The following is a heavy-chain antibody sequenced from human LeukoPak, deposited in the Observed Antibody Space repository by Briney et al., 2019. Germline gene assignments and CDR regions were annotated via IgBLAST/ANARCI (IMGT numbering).Heavy chain of an antibody. CDR2: ISSSGSTI. Sequence: LSLTCTVSGGSVSSYYWSWIRQAPGKGLEWVSYISSSGSTIYYADSVKGRFTISRDNAKNSLYLQMNSLRAEDTAVYYCARDSDYYDSSGYYFDYWGQGTLVTVSS. D-gene: IGHD3-22*01. CDR1: GGSVSSYY. J-gene: IGHJ4*02. V-gene: IGHV3-11*01. CDR3: ARDSDYYDSSGYYFDY.